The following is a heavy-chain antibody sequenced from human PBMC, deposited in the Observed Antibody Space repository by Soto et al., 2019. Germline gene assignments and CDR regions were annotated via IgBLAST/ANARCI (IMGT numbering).Heavy chain of an antibody. CDR2: TYYRSKWNN. V-gene: IGHV6-1*01. CDR3: TRSRDSLFDY. D-gene: IGHD2-21*02. CDR1: GDSVSSNRVV. J-gene: IGHJ4*02. Sequence: QVQLQQSGPGLVKPSQTLSLTCAISGDSVSSNRVVWNWISQSPSRGLEWMGRTYYRSKWNNYYSITVKSRITVNPKTSTTQFSLKLNSVTPEDTAVYYCTRSRDSLFDYWGQGTLVTVSS.